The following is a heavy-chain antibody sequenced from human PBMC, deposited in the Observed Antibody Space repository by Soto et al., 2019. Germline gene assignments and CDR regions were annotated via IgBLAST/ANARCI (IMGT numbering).Heavy chain of an antibody. Sequence: ASVKVSCKGSGYSFTKYHMHWVRQAPGQGLEWMGWINPGSGVTNQAQKFQGRVTMTRDTSITTTYMELNSLTSDDTAVYYCARVAGHKNARFDTWGQGALVTVSS. CDR3: ARVAGHKNARFDT. V-gene: IGHV1-2*02. D-gene: IGHD1-1*01. CDR1: GYSFTKYH. J-gene: IGHJ4*02. CDR2: INPGSGVT.